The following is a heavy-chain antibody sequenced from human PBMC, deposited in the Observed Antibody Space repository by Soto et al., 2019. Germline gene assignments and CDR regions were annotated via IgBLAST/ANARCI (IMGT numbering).Heavy chain of an antibody. J-gene: IGHJ4*02. D-gene: IGHD6-19*01. CDR2: IYYSGST. Sequence: PSETLSLTCTVSGGSIISYYCIFIRHPPVKGLEWIGYIYYSGSTNYNPSLKSRATISVDTSKNQFSLKLSSVTAADTAVYYCARYYSSGWYGLFDYWGQGTLVTVSS. CDR3: ARYYSSGWYGLFDY. V-gene: IGHV4-59*01. CDR1: GGSIISYY.